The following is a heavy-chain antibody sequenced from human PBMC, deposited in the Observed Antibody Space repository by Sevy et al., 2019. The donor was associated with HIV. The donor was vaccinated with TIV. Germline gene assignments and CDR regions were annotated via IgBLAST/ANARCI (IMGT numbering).Heavy chain of an antibody. D-gene: IGHD3-3*01. Sequence: SETLSLTCAVYGGSFSGYYWSWIRQPPGKGLEWIGEINHSGSTNYNPSLKSRVTISVDKCKNQFSLKLSSVTAADTAVYYWARDGRRRITIFGVPRDYYYGMDVWGQGTTVTVSS. J-gene: IGHJ6*02. V-gene: IGHV4-34*01. CDR2: INHSGST. CDR1: GGSFSGYY. CDR3: ARDGRRRITIFGVPRDYYYGMDV.